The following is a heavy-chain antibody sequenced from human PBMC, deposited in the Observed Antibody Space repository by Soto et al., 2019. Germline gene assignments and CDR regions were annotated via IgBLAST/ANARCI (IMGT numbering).Heavy chain of an antibody. CDR1: GYTFTSYG. Sequence: QVPLVQSGAEVKKPGASVKVSCKASGYTFTSYGISWVRQAPGQGLEWMGWISAYNGNTNYAQKLQGRVTMTTDTSTSTAYMELRSLRSDDTAVYYCARDPRGGDYLLDYYYYGMDVWGQGTTVTVSS. CDR3: ARDPRGGDYLLDYYYYGMDV. CDR2: ISAYNGNT. V-gene: IGHV1-18*04. D-gene: IGHD4-17*01. J-gene: IGHJ6*02.